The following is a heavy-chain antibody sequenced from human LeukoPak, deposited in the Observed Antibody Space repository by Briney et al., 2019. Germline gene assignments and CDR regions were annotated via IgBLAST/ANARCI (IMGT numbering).Heavy chain of an antibody. Sequence: SVKVSCKASGGTFSSYAISWVRQAPGQGLEWMGGIIPIFGTANYAQKFQGRVTITADESTSTAYMELSSLRSEDTAVYYCARARAESSGWSYFHYWGQGTLVTVSS. J-gene: IGHJ4*02. CDR2: IIPIFGTA. D-gene: IGHD6-19*01. CDR3: ARARAESSGWSYFHY. V-gene: IGHV1-69*01. CDR1: GGTFSSYA.